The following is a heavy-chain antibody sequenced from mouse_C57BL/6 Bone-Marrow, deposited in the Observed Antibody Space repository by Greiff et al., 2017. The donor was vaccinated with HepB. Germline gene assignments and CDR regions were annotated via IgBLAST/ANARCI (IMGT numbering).Heavy chain of an antibody. CDR3: ARDGYYTYYAMDY. CDR1: GYTFTDYY. J-gene: IGHJ4*01. CDR2: INPNNGGT. Sequence: VQLQQSGPELVKPGASVKISCKASGYTFTDYYMNWVKQSHGKSLEWIGDINPNNGGTSYNQKFKGKATLTVDKSSSTAYMELRSRTSEDAAVYYCARDGYYTYYAMDYWGQGTSVTVSA. D-gene: IGHD2-3*01. V-gene: IGHV1-26*01.